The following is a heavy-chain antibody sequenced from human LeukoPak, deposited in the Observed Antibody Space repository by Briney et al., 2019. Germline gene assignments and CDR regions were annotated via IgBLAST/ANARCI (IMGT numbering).Heavy chain of an antibody. CDR3: ARHIGGGIEAMDV. J-gene: IGHJ6*03. V-gene: IGHV4-59*08. Sequence: PFETLSLTCTVSGGSIGTYYWSWIRQSPGKGLEWIGYIYVTGTRYNPYLQSRVTISVDRSRNQFFLKMSSVTAADTAVYYCARHIGGGIEAMDVWGKGTKVIVSS. CDR2: IYVTGT. D-gene: IGHD3-16*02. CDR1: GGSIGTYY.